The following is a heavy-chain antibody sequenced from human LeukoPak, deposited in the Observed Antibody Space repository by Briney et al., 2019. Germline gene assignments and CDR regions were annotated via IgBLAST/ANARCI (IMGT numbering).Heavy chain of an antibody. D-gene: IGHD3-3*01. Sequence: GGSLRLSCAASGFTFSSYGMHWARQAPGKGPEWVALISYDGSNKYYADSVKGRFTIYRDNSKNTLYLQMNSLRAEDTAVYYCAKGYYDFWSGYYMPGGMDVWGQGTTVTVSS. CDR3: AKGYYDFWSGYYMPGGMDV. J-gene: IGHJ6*02. CDR2: ISYDGSNK. V-gene: IGHV3-30*18. CDR1: GFTFSSYG.